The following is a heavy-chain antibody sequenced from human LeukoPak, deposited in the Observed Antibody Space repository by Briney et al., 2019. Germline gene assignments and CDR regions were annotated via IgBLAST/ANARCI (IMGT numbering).Heavy chain of an antibody. J-gene: IGHJ4*02. CDR1: GFTFSSYS. V-gene: IGHV3-21*01. CDR3: ARDENYYDSSGSQGY. CDR2: ISSSSSYI. Sequence: GGSLRLSCAASGFTFSSYSMNWVRQAPGKGLEWVSSISSSSSYIYYADSVKGRFTISRDNAENSLYLQMNSLRAEDTAVYYCARDENYYDSSGSQGYWGQGTLVTVSS. D-gene: IGHD3-22*01.